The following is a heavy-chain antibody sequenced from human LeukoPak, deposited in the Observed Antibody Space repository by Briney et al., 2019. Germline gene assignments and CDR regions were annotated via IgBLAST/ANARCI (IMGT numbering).Heavy chain of an antibody. Sequence: GGSLRLSCAASGFTFITASLHWVRQAPGRGLEWVSAFDTGFGTYYPDSLKGRFSISRDNSKNTLFLQMNSLRAEDTAVYYCGRSSGWWSLDYWGQGTLVTVSS. V-gene: IGHV3-23*01. CDR1: GFTFITAS. CDR2: FDTGFGT. CDR3: GRSSGWWSLDY. J-gene: IGHJ4*02. D-gene: IGHD6-19*01.